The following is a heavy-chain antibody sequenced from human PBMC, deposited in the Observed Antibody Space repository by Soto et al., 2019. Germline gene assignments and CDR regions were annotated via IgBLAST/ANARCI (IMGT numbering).Heavy chain of an antibody. V-gene: IGHV3-48*04. CDR3: TSSTSPDAY. CDR2: INSGNTSV. Sequence: EVQLVESGGGLVQPGGSLRLSCVASGFDFNRYSMNWVRQAPGKGLEWISYINSGNTSVFYADSVRGRFTISRDNAKNSLYLQMNSLRAEDTAVYYCTSSTSPDAYWGQGTLVTVSS. D-gene: IGHD2-2*01. J-gene: IGHJ4*02. CDR1: GFDFNRYS.